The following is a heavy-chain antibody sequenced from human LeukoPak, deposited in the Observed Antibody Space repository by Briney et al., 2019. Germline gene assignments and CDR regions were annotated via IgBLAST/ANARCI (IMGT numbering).Heavy chain of an antibody. J-gene: IGHJ4*02. CDR1: GFTFSNYA. CDR2: ISPDRSNN. Sequence: GASLRLSCAASGFTFSNYAMHWARQAPGKGLEWVAFISPDRSNNCYADSVKGRFTISRDNSKNTLYLQMNSLTDEDTAVYYCARDLSGSYMSDYWGQGTLVTVSS. CDR3: ARDLSGSYMSDY. V-gene: IGHV3-30-3*01. D-gene: IGHD3-10*01.